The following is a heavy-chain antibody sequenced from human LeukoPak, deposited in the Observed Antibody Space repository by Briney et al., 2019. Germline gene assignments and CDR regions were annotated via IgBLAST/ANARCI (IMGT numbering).Heavy chain of an antibody. CDR1: GVSISSSSYY. CDR3: ARGTTVVTGSIDAFDI. Sequence: PSETLSLTCTVSGVSISSSSYYWGWIRQPPGKGLEWIGSIYYSGSTYYNPSLKSRVTISVDTSKNQFSLKLSSVTAADTAVYYCARGTTVVTGSIDAFDIWGQGTMVTVSS. V-gene: IGHV4-39*01. J-gene: IGHJ3*02. D-gene: IGHD4-23*01. CDR2: IYYSGST.